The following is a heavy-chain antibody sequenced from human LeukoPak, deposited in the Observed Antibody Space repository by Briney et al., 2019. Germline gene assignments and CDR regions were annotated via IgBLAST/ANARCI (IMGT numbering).Heavy chain of an antibody. V-gene: IGHV1-2*02. CDR1: GYTFTGYY. CDR3: ARLEVAAAGRDY. J-gene: IGHJ4*02. CDR2: INPNSGGT. Sequence: ASVKASCKASGYTFTGYYMHWVRQAPGQGLEWMGWINPNSGGTNYAQKFQGRVTMTRDTSISTAYMELSRLRSDDTAVYYCARLEVAAAGRDYWGQGTLVTVSS. D-gene: IGHD6-13*01.